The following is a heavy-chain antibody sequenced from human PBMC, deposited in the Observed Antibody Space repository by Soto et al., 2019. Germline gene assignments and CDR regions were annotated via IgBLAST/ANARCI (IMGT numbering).Heavy chain of an antibody. CDR3: AKDLRIGSSWYVDY. D-gene: IGHD6-13*01. V-gene: IGHV3-23*01. Sequence: EVQLLESGGGLVQPGGSLRLSCAASGFTFSSYAMSWVRQAPGKGLEWDSAISGSGGSTYYADSVKGRFTISRDNSKNTLYLQMNSLRAEDTAVYYCAKDLRIGSSWYVDYWGQGTLVTVSS. J-gene: IGHJ4*02. CDR1: GFTFSSYA. CDR2: ISGSGGST.